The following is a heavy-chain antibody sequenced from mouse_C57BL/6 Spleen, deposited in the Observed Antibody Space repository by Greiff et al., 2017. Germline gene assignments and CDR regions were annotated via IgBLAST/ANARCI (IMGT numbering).Heavy chain of an antibody. CDR3: ARSRLRYYAMDY. CDR2: IYPGSGNT. D-gene: IGHD2-4*01. J-gene: IGHJ4*01. V-gene: IGHV1-76*01. CDR1: GYTFTDYY. Sequence: VQLQQSGAELVRPGASVKLSCKASGYTFTDYYINWVKQRPGQGLEWIARIYPGSGNTYYNEKFKGNATLTAEKTSSTAYMQLSSLTSEDSAVYLCARSRLRYYAMDYWGQGTSVTVSS.